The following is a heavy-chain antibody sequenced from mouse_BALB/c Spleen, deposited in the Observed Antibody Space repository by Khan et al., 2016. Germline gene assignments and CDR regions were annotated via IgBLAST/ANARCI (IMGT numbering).Heavy chain of an antibody. J-gene: IGHJ2*01. CDR1: GYTFTEYI. CDR3: ATYEGRTMITTVYFDY. Sequence: QVQLKESGAELVKPGASVKLSCKASGYTFTEYIIHWVKQRSGQGLEWIGWFYPGSGSIKYNEKFKDKATLTADKSSSTVYMELSRLTSEDSAVYFCATYEGRTMITTVYFDYWGQGTTLTDSS. V-gene: IGHV1-62-2*01. CDR2: FYPGSGSI. D-gene: IGHD2-4*01.